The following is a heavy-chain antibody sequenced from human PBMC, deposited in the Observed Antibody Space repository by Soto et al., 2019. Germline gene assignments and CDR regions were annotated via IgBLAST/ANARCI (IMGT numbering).Heavy chain of an antibody. CDR3: ARENLRWFDP. CDR2: IYYSGTT. V-gene: IGHV4-59*01. CDR1: DDSINNYY. Sequence: SETLSLTCTVSDDSINNYYWSWIRQPPGKGLEWIGYIYYSGTTSYNPSLKGRVTISIDTSKKQVSLKMASVNAADTAVYYCARENLRWFDPWGQGILVTVS. D-gene: IGHD3-9*01. J-gene: IGHJ5*02.